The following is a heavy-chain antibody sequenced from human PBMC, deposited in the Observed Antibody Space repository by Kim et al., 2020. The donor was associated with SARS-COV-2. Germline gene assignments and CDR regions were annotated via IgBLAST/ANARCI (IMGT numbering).Heavy chain of an antibody. CDR1: GFTFSGSA. D-gene: IGHD1-1*01. CDR3: TRVTGTTLPFWYTFD. J-gene: IGHJ3*02. CDR2: IRSKANSYST. Sequence: GGALRLSCAASGFTFSGSAMHWVGQASGKGLAWVGRIRSKANSYSTTYASSVKGRFTISRDDSKTTAYRQMNSLKTEDTAVYYWTRVTGTTLPFWYTFD. V-gene: IGHV3-73*01.